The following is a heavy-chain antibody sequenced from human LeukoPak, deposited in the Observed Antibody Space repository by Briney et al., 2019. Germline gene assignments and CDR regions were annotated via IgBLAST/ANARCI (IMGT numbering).Heavy chain of an antibody. D-gene: IGHD3-16*01. CDR3: ARGGSSWSCDY. CDR1: GFTVSSNY. Sequence: GGSLRLSCAASGFTVSSNYMSWVRQAPGKGLEWVSVIYSGGSTYYADSVKGRFTISRDNAKNSLYLQMNSLRAEDTAVYYCARGGSSWSCDYWGQGTLVTVSS. CDR2: IYSGGST. J-gene: IGHJ4*02. V-gene: IGHV3-53*01.